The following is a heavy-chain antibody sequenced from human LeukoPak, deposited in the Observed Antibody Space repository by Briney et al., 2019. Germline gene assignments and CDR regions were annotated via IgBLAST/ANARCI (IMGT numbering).Heavy chain of an antibody. Sequence: ETLSLTCTVSGGSISSSSYYWGWVRQAPGKGLEWVSSISSSSSYIYYADSVKGRFTISRDNAKNSLYLQMNSLRAEDTAVYYCAREFWGADYWGQGTLVTVSS. CDR2: ISSSSSYI. V-gene: IGHV3-21*01. CDR3: AREFWGADY. D-gene: IGHD3-16*01. J-gene: IGHJ4*02. CDR1: GGSISSSSYY.